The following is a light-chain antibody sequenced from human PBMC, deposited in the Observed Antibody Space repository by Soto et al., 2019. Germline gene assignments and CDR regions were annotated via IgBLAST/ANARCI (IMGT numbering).Light chain of an antibody. CDR1: QSVAGSY. J-gene: IGKJ5*01. V-gene: IGKV3-20*01. CDR2: GAS. Sequence: EIVLTQSPGTLSLSPGERATLSCRASQSVAGSYLAWYQQKPGQAPRLLIYGASSRATGFPDRFSGSGSGTDFTLTISGVEPEDSAVYYCQQYGSSSEITFGQGTRLEIK. CDR3: QQYGSSSEIT.